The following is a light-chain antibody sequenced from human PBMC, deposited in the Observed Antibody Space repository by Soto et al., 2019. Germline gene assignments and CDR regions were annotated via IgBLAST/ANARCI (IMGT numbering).Light chain of an antibody. CDR3: QQYSDWPRT. CDR2: GAS. CDR1: QSVSTN. Sequence: EIVMTQSPATLSVSPGERATLSCRASQSVSTNLAWYQQKPGQAPRLLTYGASTRATGIPARFSGSGSGTEFTLTIGSLQSEDFAVYYCQQYSDWPRTFGQGTKVEIK. J-gene: IGKJ1*01. V-gene: IGKV3-15*01.